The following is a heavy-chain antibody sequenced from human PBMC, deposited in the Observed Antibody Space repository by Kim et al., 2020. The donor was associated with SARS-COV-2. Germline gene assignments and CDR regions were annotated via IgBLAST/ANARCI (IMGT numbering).Heavy chain of an antibody. V-gene: IGHV1-18*04. Sequence: ASVKVSCKAEGYTFTSYGISWVRQAPGQGLEWMGWISAYNGNTNYAQKLQGRVTMTTDTSTSTAYMELRSLRSDDTAVYYCARGRQTKAYYYDSSGYLDYWGQGTRVTVSS. CDR1: GYTFTSYG. J-gene: IGHJ4*02. CDR2: ISAYNGNT. D-gene: IGHD3-22*01. CDR3: ARGRQTKAYYYDSSGYLDY.